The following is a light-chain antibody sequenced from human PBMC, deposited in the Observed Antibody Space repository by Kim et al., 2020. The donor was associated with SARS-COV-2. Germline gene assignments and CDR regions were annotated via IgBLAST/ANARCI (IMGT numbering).Light chain of an antibody. V-gene: IGKV1D-16*01. J-gene: IGKJ1*01. CDR3: QQYDSYPRT. CDR2: AAS. Sequence: DIQMTQSPSSLSASVGDRVTITCRASQGISSWLAWYQQKPEKAPKCLIYAASSLQSGVPSRFSGSGSGTDFTLTINSLQPEDVATYYCQQYDSYPRTFGQGTKVDIK. CDR1: QGISSW.